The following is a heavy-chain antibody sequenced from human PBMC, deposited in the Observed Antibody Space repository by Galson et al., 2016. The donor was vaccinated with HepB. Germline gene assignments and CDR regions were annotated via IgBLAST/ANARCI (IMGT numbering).Heavy chain of an antibody. D-gene: IGHD5-24*01. Sequence: SLRLSCAASGFTFSNYAMHWVRQAPGKGLEWVAVISYDGSNKRYAESVKGRFTVSRDNSNNTLHLQENSLRADDTAVYYCAREGMATRYLNNWGQGTLVTVSP. CDR3: AREGMATRYLNN. CDR1: GFTFSNYA. CDR2: ISYDGSNK. V-gene: IGHV3-30*04. J-gene: IGHJ4*02.